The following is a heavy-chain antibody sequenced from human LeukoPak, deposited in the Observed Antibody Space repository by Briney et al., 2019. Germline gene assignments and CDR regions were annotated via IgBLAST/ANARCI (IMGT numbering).Heavy chain of an antibody. CDR1: GRSISTGDYY. CDR3: ARVVRWFDP. V-gene: IGHV4-30-4*08. CDR2: IYYSGPT. Sequence: QMQLQESGPGLVKPSQTLSLPCTVSGRSISTGDYYLSWIRKPPGKGLACLGYIYYSGPTYYTPSLKSRLTISVDTSKNQFSLKLSSVTAADTAVYYCARVVRWFDPWGQGTLVTVSS. J-gene: IGHJ5*02.